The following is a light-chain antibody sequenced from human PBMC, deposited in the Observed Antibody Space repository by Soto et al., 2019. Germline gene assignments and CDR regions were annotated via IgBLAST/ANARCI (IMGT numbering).Light chain of an antibody. CDR2: GNS. CDR3: QSYDSSLSGYV. J-gene: IGLJ1*01. CDR1: SSNIGAGYD. V-gene: IGLV1-40*01. Sequence: QSVLTQPPSVSGAPGQRVTISCTGSSSNIGAGYDVHWYQQLPGTAPKLLIYGNSNRPSGVPDRFSGSESGTSASLASTGLQAEDEADYYCQSYDSSLSGYVFGTGTKLTVL.